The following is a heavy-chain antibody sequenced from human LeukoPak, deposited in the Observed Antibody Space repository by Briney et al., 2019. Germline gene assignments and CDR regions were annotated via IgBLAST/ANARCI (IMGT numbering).Heavy chain of an antibody. CDR1: GYTFTSYA. J-gene: IGHJ5*02. V-gene: IGHV1-3*01. CDR3: ARGGVDP. CDR2: INAGNGNT. D-gene: IGHD3-16*01. Sequence: ASVKVSCKASGYTFTSYAMHWVRQAPGQRLEWMGWINAGNGNTKYPQKFQGRVTITRDTSASTAYMELSSLRSEDTAVYYCARGGVDPWGQGTLVTVSS.